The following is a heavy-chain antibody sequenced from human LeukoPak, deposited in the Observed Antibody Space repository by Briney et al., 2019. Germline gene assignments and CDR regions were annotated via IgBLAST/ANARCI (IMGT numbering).Heavy chain of an antibody. CDR2: ISDDGNNK. V-gene: IGHV3-30-3*01. Sequence: GRSLRLSCAASEFIFSSYAMHWVRQDPGKGLEWVAVISDDGNNKYYTDSVKGRFTISRDNSKNTLYLQMNSLRGEDSALYYCARGIVEPRRYYFDYWGQGTQVTVSP. CDR1: EFIFSSYA. J-gene: IGHJ4*02. D-gene: IGHD2-15*01. CDR3: ARGIVEPRRYYFDY.